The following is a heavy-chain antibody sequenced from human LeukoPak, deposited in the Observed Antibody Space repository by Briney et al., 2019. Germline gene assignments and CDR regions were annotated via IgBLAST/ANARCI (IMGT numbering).Heavy chain of an antibody. CDR1: GGSISSYY. CDR2: IYYSGST. D-gene: IGHD3-22*01. V-gene: IGHV4-59*01. CDR3: ARGDAKYYYDSSGPSEWDY. J-gene: IGHJ4*02. Sequence: SETLFLTCTVSGGSISSYYWSWIRQPPGKGLEWIGYIYYSGSTDYNPSLKSRVTISVDTSKNQFSLKLSSVTAADTAVYYCARGDAKYYYDSSGPSEWDYWGQGTLVTVSS.